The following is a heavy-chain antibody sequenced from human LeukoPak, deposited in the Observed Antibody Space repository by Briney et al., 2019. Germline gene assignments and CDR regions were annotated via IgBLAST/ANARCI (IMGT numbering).Heavy chain of an antibody. J-gene: IGHJ4*02. V-gene: IGHV4-34*01. D-gene: IGHD2-2*01. CDR2: INHSGST. CDR3: ARFGRYCSSTSCYRRYYFDY. CDR1: GGSFSGYY. Sequence: SETLSLTCAVYGGSFSGYYWSWIRQPPGKGLEWIGEINHSGSTNYNPSLKSRVTISVDTSKNQFSLKLSSVTAADTAAYYCARFGRYCSSTSCYRRYYFDYWGQGTLVTVSS.